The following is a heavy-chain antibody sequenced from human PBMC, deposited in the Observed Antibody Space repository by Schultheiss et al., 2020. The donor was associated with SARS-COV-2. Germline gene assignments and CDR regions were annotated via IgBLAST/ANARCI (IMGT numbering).Heavy chain of an antibody. CDR3: AKVGSGALEN. CDR2: IYSSGST. J-gene: IGHJ4*02. D-gene: IGHD6-19*01. V-gene: IGHV4-4*07. Sequence: SETLSLTCTVSGDSITSYYWSWIRQPAGKGLEWIGRIYSSGSTYYNPSLESRVTISVDTSRNQFSLRLTSVTAADTAVYYCAKVGSGALENWGQGTLVTVSS. CDR1: GDSITSYY.